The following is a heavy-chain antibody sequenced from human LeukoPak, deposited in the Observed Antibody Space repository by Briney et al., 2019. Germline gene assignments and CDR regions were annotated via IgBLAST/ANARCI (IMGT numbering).Heavy chain of an antibody. J-gene: IGHJ4*02. Sequence: ASVKVSCKASGYTFTSYAMHWVRQAPGQRLEWMGWINAGNGNTKYSQKFQGRVTMTRDTSTSTVYMELSSLRSEDTAVYYCARDVHDYGGNQDYWGQGTLVTVSS. D-gene: IGHD4-23*01. V-gene: IGHV1-3*01. CDR1: GYTFTSYA. CDR3: ARDVHDYGGNQDY. CDR2: INAGNGNT.